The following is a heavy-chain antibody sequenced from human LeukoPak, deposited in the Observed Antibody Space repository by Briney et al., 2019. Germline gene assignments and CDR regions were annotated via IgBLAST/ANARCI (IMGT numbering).Heavy chain of an antibody. Sequence: GGSLRLSCAASGLTFSSHWMHWVRQAPGKGLEWVAVISYDGRNIHYPDSVKGRFTISRDISTDTLWLQMDSLRTEDTAVYYCAKGPLRGTAAAIDYWGQGTLVTVSS. D-gene: IGHD2-2*01. V-gene: IGHV3-30*18. CDR1: GLTFSSHW. CDR3: AKGPLRGTAAAIDY. J-gene: IGHJ4*02. CDR2: ISYDGRNI.